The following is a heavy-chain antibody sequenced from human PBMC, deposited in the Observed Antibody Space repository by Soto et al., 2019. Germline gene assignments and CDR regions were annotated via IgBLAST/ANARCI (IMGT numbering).Heavy chain of an antibody. J-gene: IGHJ5*02. CDR2: ISTSGNT. Sequence: TLSLTCSFSGVSRRNSDWTGIRQSAGKGLEWIGRISTSGNTNYNPSLNSRLTMSVDTSKNQVSLKLTSVTAADTAVYYCARGGGVPALGDPWGQGTLVTVSS. CDR1: GVSRRNSD. D-gene: IGHD3-16*01. V-gene: IGHV4-4*07. CDR3: ARGGGVPALGDP.